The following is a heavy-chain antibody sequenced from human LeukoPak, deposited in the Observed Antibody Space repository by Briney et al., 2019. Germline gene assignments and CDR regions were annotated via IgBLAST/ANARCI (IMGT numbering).Heavy chain of an antibody. J-gene: IGHJ4*02. CDR1: GGSISSYY. V-gene: IGHV4-59*01. D-gene: IGHD1-14*01. CDR2: IYYSGST. CDR3: ARGVPPEYYFDY. Sequence: SETLSLTCTVSGGSISSYYWSWIRQPPGKGLEWIGYIYYSGSTNYNPSLKSRVTILVDTSKNQFSLKLSSVTAADTAVYYCARGVPPEYYFDYWGQGTLVTVSS.